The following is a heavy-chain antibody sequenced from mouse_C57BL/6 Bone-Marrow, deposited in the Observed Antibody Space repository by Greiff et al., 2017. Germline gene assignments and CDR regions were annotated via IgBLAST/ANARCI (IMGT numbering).Heavy chain of an antibody. Sequence: VMLVESGPELVKPGASVKLSCKASGYTFTSYDINWVKQRPGQGLEWIGWIYPRDGSTKYNEKFKGKASLTVDTSSSTAYMERHSLTSEDSAVYFCARLEFDGSSGDWYFDVWGTGTTVTVSS. V-gene: IGHV1-85*01. CDR1: GYTFTSYD. J-gene: IGHJ1*03. CDR2: IYPRDGST. CDR3: ARLEFDGSSGDWYFDV. D-gene: IGHD1-1*01.